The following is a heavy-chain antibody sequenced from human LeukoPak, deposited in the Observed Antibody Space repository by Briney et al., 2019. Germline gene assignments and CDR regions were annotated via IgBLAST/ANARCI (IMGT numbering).Heavy chain of an antibody. V-gene: IGHV3-30*01. J-gene: IGHJ6*03. D-gene: IGHD3-10*01. CDR3: ARGGIPTGPYYYFYYMDV. CDR2: ISYDGNNK. Sequence: GGSLRLSCAASGFTFSRNVMHWVRQAPGKGLEWVALISYDGNNKFYADSVKGRFTISRDNSRNTLYLEINSLRGEDAAVYSCARGGIPTGPYYYFYYMDVWGKGTAVAVSS. CDR1: GFTFSRNV.